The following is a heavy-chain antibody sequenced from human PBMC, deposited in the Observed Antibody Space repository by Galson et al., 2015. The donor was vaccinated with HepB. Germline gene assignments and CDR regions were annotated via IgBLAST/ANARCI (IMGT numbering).Heavy chain of an antibody. CDR2: ISGSGGST. Sequence: SLRLSCAASGFTFINYAMNWVRQAPGKGLEWVSTISGSGGSTYYADSVRGRFTISRDNSKNTLYLQVNSLRAEDTAVYYCAGKLIRAVMFYFDYWGQGTLVTVSS. V-gene: IGHV3-23*01. CDR3: AGKLIRAVMFYFDY. D-gene: IGHD3-16*01. J-gene: IGHJ4*02. CDR1: GFTFINYA.